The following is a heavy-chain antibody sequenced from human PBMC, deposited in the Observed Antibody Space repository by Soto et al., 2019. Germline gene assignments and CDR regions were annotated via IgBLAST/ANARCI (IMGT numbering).Heavy chain of an antibody. D-gene: IGHD3-10*01. Sequence: PVGSLRLSCVASGFTFGTTDMSWVRQAPGEGLEWVSTIDGSGGITYYADSVKGRFTISRDNSRNTVYLQMNSLRGDDTALYYCVKNSGWFNTWGQGALVTVSS. CDR2: IDGSGGIT. V-gene: IGHV3-23*01. CDR3: VKNSGWFNT. J-gene: IGHJ5*02. CDR1: GFTFGTTD.